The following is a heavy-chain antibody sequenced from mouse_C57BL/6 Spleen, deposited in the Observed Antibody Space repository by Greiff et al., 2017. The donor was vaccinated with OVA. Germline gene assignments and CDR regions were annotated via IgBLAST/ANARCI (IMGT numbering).Heavy chain of an antibody. V-gene: IGHV5-4*03. J-gene: IGHJ4*01. CDR2: ISDGGSYT. CDR1: GFTFSSYA. Sequence: EVNLVESGGGLVKPGGSLKLSCAASGFTFSSYAMSWVRQTPEKRLEWVATISDGGSYTYYPDNVKGRFTISRDNAKNNLYLQMSHLKSEDTAMYYCARAVVAPYYAMDYWGQGTSVTVSS. D-gene: IGHD1-1*01. CDR3: ARAVVAPYYAMDY.